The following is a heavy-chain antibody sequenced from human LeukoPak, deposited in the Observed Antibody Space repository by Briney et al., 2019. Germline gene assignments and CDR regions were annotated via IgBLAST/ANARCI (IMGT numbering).Heavy chain of an antibody. D-gene: IGHD3-10*01. V-gene: IGHV3-23*01. CDR1: GFSLSRYW. CDR2: ISWNSGSI. J-gene: IGHJ4*02. Sequence: PGGSLRLSCAASGFSLSRYWMSWVRQAPGKGLEWVSGISWNSGSIGYADSVKGRFTIARDDSKNTVYLEMKSLTAEDTAFYYCARGGWPFDFWGQGALVTVSS. CDR3: ARGGWPFDF.